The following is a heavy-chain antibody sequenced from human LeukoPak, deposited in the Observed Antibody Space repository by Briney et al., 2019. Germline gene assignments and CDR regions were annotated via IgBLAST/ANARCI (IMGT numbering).Heavy chain of an antibody. CDR3: AKEYDGY. CDR1: GFDFSSYA. D-gene: IGHD2-8*01. V-gene: IGHV3-30*18. Sequence: GGSLRLSCAASGFDFSSYAMHWVRQAPGKGLEWVAIISKDGSDKNYADSVKGRFIISRDNSKNTLYLQMSSLRAEDTAVYYCAKEYDGYWGQGTLVTVSS. J-gene: IGHJ4*02. CDR2: ISKDGSDK.